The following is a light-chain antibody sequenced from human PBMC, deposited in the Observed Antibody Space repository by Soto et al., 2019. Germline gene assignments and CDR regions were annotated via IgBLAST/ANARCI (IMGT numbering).Light chain of an antibody. CDR1: QSVXSW. V-gene: IGKV1-5*01. CDR3: QRDNEK. Sequence: IQLTQSPATLSASVGDRVTITCRASQSVXSWFAWYQQKAGRAPKVLIYGASTLASGVPSRFSGTGSGTEFTLTISSVQAEDSATYFCQRDNEKFGQGTKVDIK. J-gene: IGKJ1*01. CDR2: GAS.